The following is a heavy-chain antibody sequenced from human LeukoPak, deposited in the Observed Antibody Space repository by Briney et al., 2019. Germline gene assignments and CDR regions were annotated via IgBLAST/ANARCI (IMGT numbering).Heavy chain of an antibody. Sequence: PSETLSLTCAVYGGSFSGYYWSWVRQPPGKGLEWVGEINHSGSTNYNPSLKSRVTISVDTSKNQFSLKLSAMTAADTAVYYCARRWDILTDEFRGQFDPWGQGTLVTVSS. D-gene: IGHD3-9*01. CDR1: GGSFSGYY. CDR2: INHSGST. J-gene: IGHJ5*02. CDR3: ARRWDILTDEFRGQFDP. V-gene: IGHV4-34*01.